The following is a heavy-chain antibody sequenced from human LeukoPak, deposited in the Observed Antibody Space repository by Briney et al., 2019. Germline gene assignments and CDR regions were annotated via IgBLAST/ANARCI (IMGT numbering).Heavy chain of an antibody. CDR2: ISGSGGST. V-gene: IGHV3-23*01. J-gene: IGHJ4*02. D-gene: IGHD1-26*01. CDR3: AKDVGKWESLHFFDY. CDR1: GFTFSSYA. Sequence: GGSLRLSCAASGFTFSSYAMSWVRQAPGKGLEWVSVISGSGGSTNYADSVKGRFTISRDNSNNTLYLQMNSLRAEDTAVYYCAKDVGKWESLHFFDYWGQGTLVTVSS.